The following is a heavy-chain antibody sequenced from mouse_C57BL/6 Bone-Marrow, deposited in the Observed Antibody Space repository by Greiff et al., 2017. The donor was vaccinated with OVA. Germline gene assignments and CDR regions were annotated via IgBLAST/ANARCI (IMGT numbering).Heavy chain of an antibody. J-gene: IGHJ1*03. CDR1: GFTFSDYG. CDR2: ISSGSSTI. CDR3: ARINYRYFDV. V-gene: IGHV5-17*01. Sequence: EVMLVESGGGLVKPGGSLKLSCAASGFTFSDYGMHWVRQAPEKGLEWVAYISSGSSTIYYADTVKGRFTISRDNAKNTLFLQMTSLRSEDTAMYYCARINYRYFDVWGTGTTVTVSS.